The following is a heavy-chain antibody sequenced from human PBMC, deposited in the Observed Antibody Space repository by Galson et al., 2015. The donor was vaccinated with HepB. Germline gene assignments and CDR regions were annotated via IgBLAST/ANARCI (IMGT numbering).Heavy chain of an antibody. V-gene: IGHV1-2*06. Sequence: SVTVSCKASGSTFTGYYMHWVRQAPGQGLEWMGRINPNSGGTNYAQKFQGRVTMTRDTSISTAYMELSRLRSDDTAVYYCARAMNSGRYWYFDLWGRGTLVTVPS. CDR3: ARAMNSGRYWYFDL. J-gene: IGHJ2*01. CDR1: GSTFTGYY. CDR2: INPNSGGT. D-gene: IGHD1-26*01.